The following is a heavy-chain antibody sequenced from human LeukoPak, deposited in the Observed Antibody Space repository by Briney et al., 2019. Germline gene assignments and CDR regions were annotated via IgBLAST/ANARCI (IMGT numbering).Heavy chain of an antibody. J-gene: IGHJ4*02. CDR2: FIPIIGTP. V-gene: IGHV1-69*13. CDR3: ARSHYYGSGSILYYFPY. D-gene: IGHD3-10*01. Sequence: SVKVSCKASGGTFSSYAISWVRQAPGQGLEWMAGFIPIIGTPNYAQKFQGRVTITADESTSTAYMELSSLRSEDTAVYYCARSHYYGSGSILYYFPYWGQGTLGTVSS. CDR1: GGTFSSYA.